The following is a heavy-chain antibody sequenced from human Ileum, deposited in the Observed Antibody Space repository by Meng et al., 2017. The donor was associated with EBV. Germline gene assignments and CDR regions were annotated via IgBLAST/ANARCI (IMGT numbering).Heavy chain of an antibody. D-gene: IGHD6-13*01. CDR2: INHSGST. CDR1: GGSFSCYY. Sequence: QVQLQQWGAGLLNPSETLSLTCAVYGGSFSCYYWTWIRQPPGKGLEWIGEINHSGSTNYNPSLKSRVTISVDKNQFSLKLSSVTAADTAVYYCARGFYTYGSSCFDYWGQGTLVTVSS. CDR3: ARGFYTYGSSCFDY. J-gene: IGHJ4*02. V-gene: IGHV4-34*01.